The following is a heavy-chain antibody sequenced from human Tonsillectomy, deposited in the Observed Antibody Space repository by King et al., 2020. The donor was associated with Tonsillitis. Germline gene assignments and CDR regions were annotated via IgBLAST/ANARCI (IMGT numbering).Heavy chain of an antibody. V-gene: IGHV1-2*02. Sequence: QLVQSGAEVKKPGASVKVSCKASGYTFTGYYMHWVRQAPGQGLEWMGWINPNRGGTNYAQKFQGRVTMTRDTSISTAYMELTRLRSDDTAVYYCARIPSWGHAFDIWGQGTMVTVSS. J-gene: IGHJ3*02. D-gene: IGHD1-26*01. CDR2: INPNRGGT. CDR3: ARIPSWGHAFDI. CDR1: GYTFTGYY.